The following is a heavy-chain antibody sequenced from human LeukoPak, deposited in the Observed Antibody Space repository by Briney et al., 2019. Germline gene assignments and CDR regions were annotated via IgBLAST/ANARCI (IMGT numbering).Heavy chain of an antibody. CDR2: IRYDGSNK. Sequence: GGSLRLSCAASGFTFSSYGMHWVRQAPGKGLEWVAFIRYDGSNKYYADSVKGRFTISRDNSKNTLYLQMDSLRAEDTAVYYCAREMLAAVAAQSWGQGTLVTVSS. D-gene: IGHD6-19*01. CDR1: GFTFSSYG. V-gene: IGHV3-30*02. CDR3: AREMLAAVAAQS. J-gene: IGHJ5*02.